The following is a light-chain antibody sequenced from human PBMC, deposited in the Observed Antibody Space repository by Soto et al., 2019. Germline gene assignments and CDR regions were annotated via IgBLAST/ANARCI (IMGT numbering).Light chain of an antibody. CDR1: QSISSNY. Sequence: VLTQSPGTLSMSPGERATFSCRASQSISSNYLAWYQHKPGQAPRLLIYGASSSATGIPHWFSGSGSGADFTLTINRREPEDCGMYYWQPFGDSPPYTFGQGTRLEIK. CDR3: QPFGDSPPYT. CDR2: GAS. V-gene: IGKV3-20*01. J-gene: IGKJ2*01.